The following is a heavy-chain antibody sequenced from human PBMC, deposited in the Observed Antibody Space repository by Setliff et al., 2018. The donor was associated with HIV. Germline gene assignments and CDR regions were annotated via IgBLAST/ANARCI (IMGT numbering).Heavy chain of an antibody. CDR1: GGSVSSGSYY. Sequence: SSETLSLTCTVSGGSVSSGSYYWSWIRQPPGKGLEWIGYIYYSGSTNYNPSLKSRVTISADTSKNQFSLKLSSVTAADTAVYYCARGDYYSYYMDVWGKGTTVTV. CDR2: IYYSGST. CDR3: ARGDYYSYYMDV. J-gene: IGHJ6*03. V-gene: IGHV4-61*01.